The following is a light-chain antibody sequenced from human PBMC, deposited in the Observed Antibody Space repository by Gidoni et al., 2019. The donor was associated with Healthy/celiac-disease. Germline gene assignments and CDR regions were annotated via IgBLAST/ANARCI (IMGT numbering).Light chain of an antibody. Sequence: DIQMTQSSSSLSASVGDRVTITCRASQSISSYLNWYQQKPGKAPKLLIYAASSLQSGVPSRFRGSGSGTDFTLTISRLQPEDFATDYCQQSYSTRTWTFGQGTKVEIK. CDR2: AAS. CDR1: QSISSY. J-gene: IGKJ1*01. V-gene: IGKV1-39*01. CDR3: QQSYSTRTWT.